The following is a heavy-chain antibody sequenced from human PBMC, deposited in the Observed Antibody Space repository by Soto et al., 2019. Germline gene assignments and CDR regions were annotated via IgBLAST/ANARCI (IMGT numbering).Heavy chain of an antibody. J-gene: IGHJ6*02. V-gene: IGHV2-5*02. CDR2: IYWDDDK. CDR3: AHQQRTPWYYYYGMDV. Sequence: QITLKESGPTLVKPTQTLTLTCTFSGFSLSTSGVGVGWIRQPPGKALEWLALIYWDDDKRYSPSLKSRLTITKDTSKNRVVLTMTNMDPVDTATYYCAHQQRTPWYYYYGMDVWGQGTTVTVSS. D-gene: IGHD6-25*01. CDR1: GFSLSTSGVG.